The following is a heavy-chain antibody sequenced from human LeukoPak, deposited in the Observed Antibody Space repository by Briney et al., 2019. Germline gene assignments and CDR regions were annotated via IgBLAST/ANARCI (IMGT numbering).Heavy chain of an antibody. CDR2: IYYTEST. V-gene: IGHV4-39*01. J-gene: IGHJ2*01. D-gene: IGHD2-2*02. CDR3: ARQTIASVTGYMLFDL. CDR1: GGSINSSDYY. Sequence: PSETLSLTCAVSGGSINSSDYYWGWIRQPPGKGREWVGSIYYTESTFHNPSLKSRVIISVDTSRNLFSLKLTSVTAADSAIYYCARQTIASVTGYMLFDLWGRGTLVIVSS.